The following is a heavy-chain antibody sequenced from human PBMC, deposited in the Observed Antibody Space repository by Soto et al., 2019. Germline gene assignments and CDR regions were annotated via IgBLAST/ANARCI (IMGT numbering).Heavy chain of an antibody. J-gene: IGHJ5*02. CDR3: ARVAASLRQKFRPYNWFDP. Sequence: ASVKVSCKASGYTFTSYYMHWVRQSPGQGLEWMGIINPSGGSTSYAQKFQGRVTMTRDTSTSTVYMELSSLRSEDTAVYYCARVAASLRQKFRPYNWFDPWGQGTLVTVSS. D-gene: IGHD1-26*01. CDR1: GYTFTSYY. CDR2: INPSGGST. V-gene: IGHV1-46*01.